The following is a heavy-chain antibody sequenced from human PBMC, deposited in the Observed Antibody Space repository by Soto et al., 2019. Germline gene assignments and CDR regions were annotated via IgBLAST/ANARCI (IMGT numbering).Heavy chain of an antibody. CDR3: ARSTYCNGGSCVPQY. Sequence: QVQGEEFGGGVVRPARSLRLSCEGPGFTFSDYGFHCVRQPPGKGLEGVAMISDDGSERYYRYSVQGRFTISRDDSKNTVYLQMNSLRAEDTATYYCARSTYCNGGSCVPQYWGPGTLVTVSS. D-gene: IGHD2-15*01. CDR2: ISDDGSER. V-gene: IGHV3-30*03. J-gene: IGHJ4*02. CDR1: GFTFSDYG.